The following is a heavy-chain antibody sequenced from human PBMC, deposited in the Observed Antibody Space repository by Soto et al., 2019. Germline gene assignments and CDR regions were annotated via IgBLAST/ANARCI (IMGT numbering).Heavy chain of an antibody. V-gene: IGHV1-18*01. CDR3: ARGWNDYGDYRNWFDP. J-gene: IGHJ5*02. CDR1: GYTFPSYG. CDR2: ISAYNGNT. D-gene: IGHD4-17*01. Sequence: ASVKVSCKASGYTFPSYGISWVRQAPGQGLEWMGWISAYNGNTNYAQKLQGRVTMTTDTSTSTAYMELRSLRSDDTAVYYCARGWNDYGDYRNWFDPWGQGTLVTVSS.